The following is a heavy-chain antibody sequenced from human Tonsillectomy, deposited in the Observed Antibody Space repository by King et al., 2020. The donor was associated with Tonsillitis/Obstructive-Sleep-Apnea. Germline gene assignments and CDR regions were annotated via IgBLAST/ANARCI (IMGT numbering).Heavy chain of an antibody. D-gene: IGHD3-3*01. Sequence: QLVQSGAEVKKPGASVKVSCKVSGYTLTELSMHWVRQAPGKGLEWMGGFDPEDGETIYAQKFQGRVTMTEDTSTDTAYMELSSLRSEDTAVYYCATLKGPRDDYDIWGGYYFDYWGQGTLVTVSS. V-gene: IGHV1-24*01. CDR2: FDPEDGET. CDR1: GYTLTELS. CDR3: ATLKGPRDDYDIWGGYYFDY. J-gene: IGHJ4*02.